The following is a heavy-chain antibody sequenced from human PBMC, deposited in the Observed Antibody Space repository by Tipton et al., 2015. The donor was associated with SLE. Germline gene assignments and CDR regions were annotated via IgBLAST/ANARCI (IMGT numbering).Heavy chain of an antibody. V-gene: IGHV4-28*01. CDR1: SYSISTSDSNW. Sequence: TLSLTCAVSSYSISTSDSNWWGWIRQPPGKGLEWIGYIYYRGTAYYNPSLRSRVTVSVDTSKNQFSLRLNSVTAVDTAVYYCARTFYGGGDAFDVWGQGTKVSVSS. CDR3: ARTFYGGGDAFDV. CDR2: IYYRGTA. J-gene: IGHJ3*01. D-gene: IGHD4-23*01.